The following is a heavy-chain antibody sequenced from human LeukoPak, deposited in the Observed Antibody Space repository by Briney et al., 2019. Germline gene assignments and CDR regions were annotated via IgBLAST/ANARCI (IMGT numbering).Heavy chain of an antibody. J-gene: IGHJ4*02. CDR2: ISAYNGNT. CDR1: GFTFTSYG. D-gene: IGHD3-10*01. Sequence: GASVKLSCKASGFTFTSYGISWVRQAPGQGLEWVGWISAYNGNTNYAQTLQGRVTMTTDTSTSTAYMELRSLRSDDTAVYYCARGPYGSGSYFKLDHWGQGTLVTVSS. V-gene: IGHV1-18*01. CDR3: ARGPYGSGSYFKLDH.